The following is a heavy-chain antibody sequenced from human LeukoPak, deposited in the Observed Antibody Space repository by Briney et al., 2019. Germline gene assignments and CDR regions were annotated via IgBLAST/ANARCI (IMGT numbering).Heavy chain of an antibody. Sequence: SETLSLTCTVSGGSISSYYWSWIRQPPGKGLEWIGYSYYSGNTNYNPSLKGRVTISVDTSKNQFSLKLSSVTAADTAVYYCARDLYNWNSWGQGTLVTVSS. CDR2: SYYSGNT. V-gene: IGHV4-59*01. CDR3: ARDLYNWNS. CDR1: GGSISSYY. D-gene: IGHD1-20*01. J-gene: IGHJ4*02.